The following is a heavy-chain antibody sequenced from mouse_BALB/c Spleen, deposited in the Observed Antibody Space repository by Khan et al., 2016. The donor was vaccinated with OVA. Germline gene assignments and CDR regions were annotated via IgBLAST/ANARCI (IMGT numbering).Heavy chain of an antibody. Sequence: EVELVESGGGSVQPGGSLRLSCATSGFTFTDYYMSWVRQPPGKALEWLGFIRNKANGYTTEYSASVKGRFTISRDNSHSVLYLQMNTLRAEDSANYYCTRETVVDIYWYFDVWGAGTTVTVSS. J-gene: IGHJ1*01. CDR3: TRETVVDIYWYFDV. CDR1: GFTFTDYY. CDR2: IRNKANGYTT. D-gene: IGHD1-1*01. V-gene: IGHV7-3*02.